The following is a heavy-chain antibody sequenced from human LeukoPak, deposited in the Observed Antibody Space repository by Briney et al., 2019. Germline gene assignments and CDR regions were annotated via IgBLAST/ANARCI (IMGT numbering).Heavy chain of an antibody. D-gene: IGHD3-10*01. CDR3: ARDRILWFGADGSWFDP. CDR2: ISAYNGNT. CDR1: GYTFTSYG. Sequence: GESLKVSCKASGYTFTSYGISWVRQAPGQGLEWMGWISAYNGNTNYAQKLQGRVTMTTDTSTSTAYMELRSLRSDDTAVYYCARDRILWFGADGSWFDPWGQGTLVTVSS. V-gene: IGHV1-18*01. J-gene: IGHJ5*02.